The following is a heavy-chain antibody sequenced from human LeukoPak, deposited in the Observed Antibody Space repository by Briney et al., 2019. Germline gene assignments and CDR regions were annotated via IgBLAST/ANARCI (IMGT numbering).Heavy chain of an antibody. D-gene: IGHD5-18*01. Sequence: TGGSLRLSCAASGFTFSSYAMHWVRQAPAKGLEWVAVISYDGINKYCVDSVKGRFTISRDNSKNTLYLQMNSLRAEDTAVYYCARDGYDLNTPMVSTIFDYWGQGTLVTVSS. J-gene: IGHJ4*02. CDR2: ISYDGINK. CDR3: ARDGYDLNTPMVSTIFDY. CDR1: GFTFSSYA. V-gene: IGHV3-30-3*01.